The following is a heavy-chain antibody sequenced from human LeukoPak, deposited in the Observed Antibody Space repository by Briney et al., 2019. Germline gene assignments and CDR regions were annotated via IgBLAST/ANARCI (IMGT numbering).Heavy chain of an antibody. Sequence: SETLSLTCAVYGGSFSGYYWSWIRQPPGKGLEWIGEINHSGSTNYNPSLKSRVTISVDTSKNQFSLKLSSVTAADTAVYYCASSRGVTVATGPFDYWGQGTLVTVSS. CDR3: ASSRGVTVATGPFDY. D-gene: IGHD4-17*01. CDR1: GGSFSGYY. V-gene: IGHV4-34*01. J-gene: IGHJ4*02. CDR2: INHSGST.